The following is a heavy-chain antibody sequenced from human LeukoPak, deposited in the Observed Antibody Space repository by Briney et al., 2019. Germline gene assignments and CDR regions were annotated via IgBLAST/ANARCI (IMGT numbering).Heavy chain of an antibody. Sequence: GRSLRLSCAPSGFNFADYAMHSVPAAPGSGLEWVSGIHWNSGSIGHAVTVKGRFTISRGNAKNDLYLQMNSLRAEDTALYYCAKADDGGIAVVGTDDDGMDVWGQGTTVTVSS. CDR3: AKADDGGIAVVGTDDDGMDV. CDR1: GFNFADYA. D-gene: IGHD6-19*01. J-gene: IGHJ6*02. V-gene: IGHV3-9*01. CDR2: IHWNSGSI.